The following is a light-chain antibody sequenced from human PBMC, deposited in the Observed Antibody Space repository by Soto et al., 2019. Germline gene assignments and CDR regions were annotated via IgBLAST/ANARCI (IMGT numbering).Light chain of an antibody. CDR2: DAS. J-gene: IGKJ1*01. V-gene: IGKV1-5*01. CDR3: QRYNSYPWT. Sequence: DIQMTQSPSTLSASVGDRVTITCRASQSISSWLAWYQQKPGKAPKLLIYDASSLESGVPSRFSGSGSGTEFTLPISSLQNDDFATHCGQRYNSYPWTFGQGTKVEIK. CDR1: QSISSW.